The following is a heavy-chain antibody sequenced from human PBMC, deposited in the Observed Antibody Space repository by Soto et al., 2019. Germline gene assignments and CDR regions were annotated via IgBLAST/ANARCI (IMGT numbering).Heavy chain of an antibody. J-gene: IGHJ6*02. Sequence: PAESLRLSCAASGFNISRSSMSWVRHPPRKGLEWVASISNNSNIIYYKDSLKSRFTVSRDNTKNSIYLQMISLRAEDTAIYYFARGMKAAVFYGMDVWGQGTTVTVSS. CDR2: ISNNSNII. D-gene: IGHD6-13*01. CDR1: GFNISRSS. V-gene: IGHV3-21*01. CDR3: ARGMKAAVFYGMDV.